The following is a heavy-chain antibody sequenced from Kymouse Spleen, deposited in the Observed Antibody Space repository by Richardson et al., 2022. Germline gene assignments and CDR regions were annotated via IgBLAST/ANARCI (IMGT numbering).Heavy chain of an antibody. CDR3: AKKESGSYYYYYGMDV. CDR1: GFTFSSYG. CDR2: ISYDGSNK. J-gene: IGHJ6*02. D-gene: IGHD1-26*01. Sequence: QVQLVESGGGVVQPGRSLRLSCAASGFTFSSYGMHWVRQAPGKGLEWVAVISYDGSNKYYADSVKGRFTISRDNSKNTLYLQMNSLRAEDTAVYYCAKKESGSYYYYYGMDVWGQGTTVTVSS. V-gene: IGHV3-30*18.